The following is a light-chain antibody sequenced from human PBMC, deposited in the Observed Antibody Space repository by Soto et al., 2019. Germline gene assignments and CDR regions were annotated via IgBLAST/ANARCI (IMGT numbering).Light chain of an antibody. V-gene: IGLV2-8*01. CDR3: SSYAGSDVFV. CDR2: EVS. Sequence: QSALAQPPSASGSPGQSVAISCTGTSSDVGAYNYVAWYQQHPGKVPKLMIYEVSKRPSGVPDRLSGSKSGNTASLTVSGLQADDEADYYCSSYAGSDVFVFGTGTKVTVL. CDR1: SSDVGAYNY. J-gene: IGLJ1*01.